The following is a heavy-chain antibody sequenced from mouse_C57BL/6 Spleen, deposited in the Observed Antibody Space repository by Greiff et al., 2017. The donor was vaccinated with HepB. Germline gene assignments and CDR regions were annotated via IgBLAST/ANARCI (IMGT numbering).Heavy chain of an antibody. CDR2: IYPGSGST. Sequence: VQLQQPGAELVKPGASVKMSCKASGYTFTSYWITWVKQRPGQGLEWIGDIYPGSGSTNYNEKFKSKATLTVDTSSSTAYMQLSSLTSEDSAVYYYARSFYYDYDGVDYWGQVTTLTVSS. CDR1: GYTFTSYW. J-gene: IGHJ2*01. V-gene: IGHV1-55*01. D-gene: IGHD2-4*01. CDR3: ARSFYYDYDGVDY.